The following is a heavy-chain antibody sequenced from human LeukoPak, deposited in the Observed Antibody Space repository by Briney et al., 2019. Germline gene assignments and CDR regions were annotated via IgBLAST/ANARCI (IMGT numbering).Heavy chain of an antibody. CDR2: FYTSGRT. CDR1: GGSISSDNYF. V-gene: IGHV4-61*02. CDR3: ARPGNWNDETPDY. J-gene: IGHJ4*02. Sequence: SQTLSLTCTVSGGSISSDNYFWSWIRQPAGKGLEWIGRFYTSGRTNYNPSLKSRVTMSVDTSKNQFSLKLSSVTAADTAVYYCARPGNWNDETPDYWGQGTLVTVSS. D-gene: IGHD1-1*01.